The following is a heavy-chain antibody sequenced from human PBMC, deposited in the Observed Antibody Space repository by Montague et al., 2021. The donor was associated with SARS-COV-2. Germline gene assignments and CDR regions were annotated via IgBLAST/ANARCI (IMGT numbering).Heavy chain of an antibody. J-gene: IGHJ4*02. Sequence: SLRLSCAASGFTFSNYEMNWVRQAPGKGLEWISDISGSGSTTYYIDSVKGRFTISRDNAKNSLYLQMNSLRAEDTAVYYCAREGFTGKYVEYWGQGTLVTVSS. CDR3: AREGFTGKYVEY. D-gene: IGHD2-8*02. CDR2: ISGSGSTT. V-gene: IGHV3-48*03. CDR1: GFTFSNYE.